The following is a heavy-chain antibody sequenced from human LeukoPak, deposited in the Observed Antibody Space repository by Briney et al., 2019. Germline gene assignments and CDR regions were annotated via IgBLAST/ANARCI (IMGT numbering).Heavy chain of an antibody. J-gene: IGHJ4*02. CDR2: IYYSGST. D-gene: IGHD5-18*01. Sequence: SETLSLTCTVSGGSISSSSYYWGWIRQHPGKGLEWIGYIYYSGSTYYNPSLKSRVTISVDTSKNQFSLKLSSVTAADTAVYYCARGDTAMAIDYWGQGTLVTVSS. CDR3: ARGDTAMAIDY. V-gene: IGHV4-31*03. CDR1: GGSISSSSYY.